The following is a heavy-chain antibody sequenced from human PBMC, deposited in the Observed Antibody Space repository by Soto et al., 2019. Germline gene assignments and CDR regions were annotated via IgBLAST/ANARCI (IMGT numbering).Heavy chain of an antibody. CDR3: ARAAVAVAGRTDYYYCGMDV. D-gene: IGHD6-19*01. Sequence: SVKVSCKASGGTFSSYAISWVRQAPGQGLEWMGGIIPIFGTANYAQEFQGRVTITADESTSTAYMELSSLRSEDTAVYYCARAAVAVAGRTDYYYCGMDVWGQGTTVTVSS. J-gene: IGHJ6*02. CDR2: IIPIFGTA. CDR1: GGTFSSYA. V-gene: IGHV1-69*13.